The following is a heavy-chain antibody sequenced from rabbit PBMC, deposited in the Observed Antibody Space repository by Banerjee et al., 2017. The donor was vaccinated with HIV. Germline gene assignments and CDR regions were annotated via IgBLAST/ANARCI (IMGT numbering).Heavy chain of an antibody. CDR2: IWNGNGNT. CDR1: GFSFSSTYY. V-gene: IGHV1S45*01. D-gene: IGHD1-1*01. J-gene: IGHJ4*01. CDR3: AREGPDTYYAFNL. Sequence: QEQLEESGGDLVKPEGSLTLTCTASGFSFSSTYYMCWVRQAPGKGLEWIGCIWNGNGNTYFASWAKGRFTISKTSSTTVTLQMTSLTAADTATYFCAREGPDTYYAFNLWGQGTLVTVS.